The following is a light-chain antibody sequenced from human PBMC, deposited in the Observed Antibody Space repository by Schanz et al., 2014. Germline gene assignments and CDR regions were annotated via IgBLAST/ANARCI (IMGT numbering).Light chain of an antibody. V-gene: IGLV2-14*03. CDR1: SSDVGGYNY. CDR3: SSYAGSNTYVL. J-gene: IGLJ2*01. Sequence: QSALTQPASVSGSPGQSITISCTGTSSDVGGYNYVSWYQQHPGKAPKLMIYDVSNRPSGVSNRFSGSKSGNTASLTISGLQSEDEADYYCSSYAGSNTYVLFGGGTKLTV. CDR2: DVS.